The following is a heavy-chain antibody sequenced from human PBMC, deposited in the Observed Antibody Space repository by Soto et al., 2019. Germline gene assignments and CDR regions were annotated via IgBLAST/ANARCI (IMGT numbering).Heavy chain of an antibody. V-gene: IGHV4-39*01. CDR1: GGSISSSSYY. Sequence: QLQLQESGPGLVKPSETLSLTYTVSGGSISSSSYYWGWIRQPPGKGLEWIGSIYYSGSTYYNPSLKSRVTVSVDTSKNQFSLKLSSVTAADTAVYYCARRPLNWFDPWGQGTLVTVSS. CDR3: ARRPLNWFDP. CDR2: IYYSGST. J-gene: IGHJ5*02.